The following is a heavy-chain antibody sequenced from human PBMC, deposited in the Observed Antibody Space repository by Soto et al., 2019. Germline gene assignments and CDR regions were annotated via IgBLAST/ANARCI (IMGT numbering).Heavy chain of an antibody. D-gene: IGHD6-13*01. Sequence: ARSLRLSCPASGFNFSSYGMHCVRQPPAKGLEWVAVIWYDGSKKYYADSVKGRFTIYRDNSKNTLYLQMNSLRAEDTAVYYCARRPAADSWGQGT. J-gene: IGHJ5*02. V-gene: IGHV3-33*01. CDR1: GFNFSSYG. CDR2: IWYDGSKK. CDR3: ARRPAADS.